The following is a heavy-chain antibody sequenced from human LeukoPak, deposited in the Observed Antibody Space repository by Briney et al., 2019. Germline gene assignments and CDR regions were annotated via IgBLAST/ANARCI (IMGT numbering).Heavy chain of an antibody. CDR2: ISIGSSPYT. J-gene: IGHJ4*02. Sequence: GGSLRLSCAASGFSFSRSSMLWFRQAPGKGLEGVSSISIGSSPYTYYADSLKGRFTISRDNAKNSVCLQMNSLRPEDTAVYYCASYTLWYGDSWGQGTLVTVSS. V-gene: IGHV3-21*06. CDR1: GFSFSRSS. D-gene: IGHD3-10*01. CDR3: ASYTLWYGDS.